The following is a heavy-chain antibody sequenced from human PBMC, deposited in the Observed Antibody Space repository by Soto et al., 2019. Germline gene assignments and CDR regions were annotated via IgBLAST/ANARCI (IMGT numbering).Heavy chain of an antibody. CDR3: ARARSGTMIVVVKYYFDY. CDR1: GFTFSSYA. V-gene: IGHV3-30-3*01. CDR2: ISYDGSNK. D-gene: IGHD3-22*01. J-gene: IGHJ4*02. Sequence: GGSLRLSCAASGFTFSSYAMHWVRQAPGKGLEWVAVISYDGSNKYYADSVKGRFTISRDNSKKTLYLQMNSLRAEDTAVYYCARARSGTMIVVVKYYFDYWGQGTLVTVSS.